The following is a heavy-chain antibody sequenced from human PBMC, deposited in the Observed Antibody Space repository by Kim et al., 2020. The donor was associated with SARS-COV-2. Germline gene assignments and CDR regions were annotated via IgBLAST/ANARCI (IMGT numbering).Heavy chain of an antibody. CDR3: ARDTSFYSSSSGDY. V-gene: IGHV3-21*01. D-gene: IGHD6-6*01. Sequence: ADSVKGRFTISRDNAKNSLYLQMNSLRAEDTAVYYCARDTSFYSSSSGDYWGQGTLVTVSS. J-gene: IGHJ4*02.